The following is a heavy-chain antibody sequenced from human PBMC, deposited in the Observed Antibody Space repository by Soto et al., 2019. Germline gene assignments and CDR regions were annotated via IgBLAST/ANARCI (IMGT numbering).Heavy chain of an antibody. V-gene: IGHV1-18*01. Sequence: QVQLVQSGAEVKKPGASVKVSCKASGYTFTSYGISWVRQAPGQGLEWMGWISAYNGNTNYAQKLQGRVTMTTDXYTXTXSMELRSLRSDDTAVYYCARDGIVVVPAATYYGMDVWGQGTTVTVSS. CDR2: ISAYNGNT. J-gene: IGHJ6*02. D-gene: IGHD2-2*01. CDR1: GYTFTSYG. CDR3: ARDGIVVVPAATYYGMDV.